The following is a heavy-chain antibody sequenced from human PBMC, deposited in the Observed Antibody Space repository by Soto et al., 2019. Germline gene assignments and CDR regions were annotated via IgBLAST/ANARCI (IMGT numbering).Heavy chain of an antibody. D-gene: IGHD3-16*01. J-gene: IGHJ2*01. CDR3: AKVAGGLGYFDL. V-gene: IGHV3-23*01. CDR2: ISATGGNI. CDR1: VFTFSDYA. Sequence: PWGSLPVSCVSSVFTFSDYAMTWVRQAPGKGLEWVATISATGGNIEYTDSLKGRFTISRDNSKNTLYLQLNGLTSDDTAVHYCAKVAGGLGYFDLWGRGTMVTVSS.